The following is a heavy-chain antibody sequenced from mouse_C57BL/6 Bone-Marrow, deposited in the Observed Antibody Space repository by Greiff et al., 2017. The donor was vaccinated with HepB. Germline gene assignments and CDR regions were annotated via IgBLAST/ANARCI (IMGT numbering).Heavy chain of an antibody. Sequence: VQLQQPGAELVKPGASVKLSCKASGYTFTSYWMHWVKQRPGQGLEWIGMIHPNSGSTNYNEKFKGKATLTADKSSSTAYMELRSLTSEDSAVYFCARSTLGYAMDYWGQGTSVTVSS. D-gene: IGHD4-1*01. J-gene: IGHJ4*01. CDR2: IHPNSGST. CDR1: GYTFTSYW. CDR3: ARSTLGYAMDY. V-gene: IGHV1-64*01.